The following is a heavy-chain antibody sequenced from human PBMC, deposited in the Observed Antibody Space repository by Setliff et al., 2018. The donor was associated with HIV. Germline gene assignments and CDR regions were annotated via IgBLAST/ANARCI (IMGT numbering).Heavy chain of an antibody. CDR2: IDDSGDT. CDR1: HGSIFGDY. D-gene: IGHD1-7*01. V-gene: IGHV4-59*01. J-gene: IGHJ1*01. CDR3: ARAGYYGTTSYWEYFQH. Sequence: SETLSLTCSVSHGSIFGDYWSWVRQSPGKGLEWIAWIDDSGDTNYNPSLTSRVTISVDTSKNQFSLKLSSVTAADTAVYFCARAGYYGTTSYWEYFQHWGQGALVT.